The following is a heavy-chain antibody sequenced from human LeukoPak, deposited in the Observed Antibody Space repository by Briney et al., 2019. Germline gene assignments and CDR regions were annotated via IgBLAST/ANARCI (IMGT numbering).Heavy chain of an antibody. D-gene: IGHD5-24*01. V-gene: IGHV3-30*18. Sequence: GGSLRLSCAASGFTFSNYWMTWVRQAPGKGLEWVAVISYDGSNRNHADSVKGRFTISRDNSKNTLYLQMNSLRAEDTAVYYCAKEVEMLFDCWGQGTLVTVSS. J-gene: IGHJ4*02. CDR1: GFTFSNYW. CDR2: ISYDGSNR. CDR3: AKEVEMLFDC.